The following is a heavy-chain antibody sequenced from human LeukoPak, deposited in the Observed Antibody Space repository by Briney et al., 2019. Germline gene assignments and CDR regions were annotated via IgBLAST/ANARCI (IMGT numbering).Heavy chain of an antibody. CDR2: ISGSGGST. Sequence: GGSLRLSCAASGFTFSSYDMSWVRQAPGKGLEWVSGISGSGGSTYYADSVKGRFTISRDNSKNTVYLQMNSLRAEDTAVYYCTRDYGGSSPFDYWGQGTLVTVSS. CDR1: GFTFSSYD. CDR3: TRDYGGSSPFDY. J-gene: IGHJ4*02. V-gene: IGHV3-23*01. D-gene: IGHD4-23*01.